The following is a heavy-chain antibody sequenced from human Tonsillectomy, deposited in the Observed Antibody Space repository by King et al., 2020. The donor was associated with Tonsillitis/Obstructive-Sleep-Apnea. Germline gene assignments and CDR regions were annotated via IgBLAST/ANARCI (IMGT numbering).Heavy chain of an antibody. D-gene: IGHD2-21*01. CDR2: IKPDGSEK. CDR1: GFTFSRYW. J-gene: IGHJ4*02. V-gene: IGHV3-7*01. CDR3: ATYGVVIRDVFDY. Sequence: VQLVESGGGLVQPGGSLRLSCAVSGFTFSRYWMSWVRQAPGKGREWVANIKPDGSEKHYVDSVKGGFTDSKDNAENSLDLQVDSLRAEDTAVYYCATYGVVIRDVFDYWGQGTLVTVSS.